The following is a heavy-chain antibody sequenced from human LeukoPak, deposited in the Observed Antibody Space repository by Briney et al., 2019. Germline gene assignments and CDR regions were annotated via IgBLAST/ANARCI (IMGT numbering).Heavy chain of an antibody. Sequence: GASVKVSCKASGGTFSSYTINWVRQAPGQGLEWMGGIIPVFGTANYVQKFQGRVTITADESTSTAYMELSSLRSEDTAVYYCARSGPYSGVYYYYMDVWGKGTTVTVSS. J-gene: IGHJ6*03. D-gene: IGHD1-26*01. V-gene: IGHV1-69*13. CDR1: GGTFSSYT. CDR3: ARSGPYSGVYYYYMDV. CDR2: IIPVFGTA.